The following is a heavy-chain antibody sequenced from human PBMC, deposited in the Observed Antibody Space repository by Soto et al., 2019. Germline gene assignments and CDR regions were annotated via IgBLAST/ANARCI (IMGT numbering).Heavy chain of an antibody. Sequence: EVQLVESGGGLVQPGGSLRLSCAASGFSFSDYSMNWVRQAPGKGLEWVSYISGSDGTIYYADSVKGRFTISRDNAKNSLFLQMTSLRDEDTALYYCARDHSLGKSRYFCYGMDVWGQGTTVTVSS. J-gene: IGHJ6*02. CDR2: ISGSDGTI. CDR3: ARDHSLGKSRYFCYGMDV. V-gene: IGHV3-48*02. CDR1: GFSFSDYS. D-gene: IGHD7-27*01.